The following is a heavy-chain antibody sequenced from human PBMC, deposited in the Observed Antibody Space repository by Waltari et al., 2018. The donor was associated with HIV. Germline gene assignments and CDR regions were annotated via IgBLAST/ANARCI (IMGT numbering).Heavy chain of an antibody. V-gene: IGHV3-74*01. J-gene: IGHJ6*02. Sequence: EVQLEESGGGLVQPGGSLRLSCPASGFALSSSWRFWVGQVPGKGLAWVSRISPDGRTTNYADSVKGRFTISRDNTKNILFLQMGSLRGEDTAVYYCARALDGGDYHGMDVWGQGTTVTVSS. CDR3: ARALDGGDYHGMDV. D-gene: IGHD3-16*01. CDR1: GFALSSSW. CDR2: ISPDGRTT.